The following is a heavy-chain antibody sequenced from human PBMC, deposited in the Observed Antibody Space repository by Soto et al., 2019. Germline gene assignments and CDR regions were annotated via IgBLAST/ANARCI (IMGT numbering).Heavy chain of an antibody. J-gene: IGHJ4*02. D-gene: IGHD3-22*01. CDR3: ARRRGPDYDSSGYYFDY. Sequence: GGSLRLSCAASGFTFSSYGMHWVRQAPGKGLEWVAVIWYDGSTKYYADSVKGRFTISRDNSKNTLYLQMNSLRAEDTAVYYCARRRGPDYDSSGYYFDYWGQGTLVTVSS. CDR1: GFTFSSYG. V-gene: IGHV3-33*01. CDR2: IWYDGSTK.